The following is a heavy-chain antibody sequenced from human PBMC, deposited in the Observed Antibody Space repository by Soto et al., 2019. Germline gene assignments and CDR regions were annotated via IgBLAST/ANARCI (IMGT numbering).Heavy chain of an antibody. J-gene: IGHJ5*02. CDR1: GGSISSGGYY. V-gene: IGHV4-31*03. Sequence: NPSETLSLTCTVSGGSISSGGYYWSWIRQHPGKGLEWIGYIYYSGSTYYNPSLKSRVTISVDTSKNQFSLKLSSVTAADTAVYYCARVLLSTRIAANWFDPWGQGTLVTVSS. D-gene: IGHD6-13*01. CDR2: IYYSGST. CDR3: ARVLLSTRIAANWFDP.